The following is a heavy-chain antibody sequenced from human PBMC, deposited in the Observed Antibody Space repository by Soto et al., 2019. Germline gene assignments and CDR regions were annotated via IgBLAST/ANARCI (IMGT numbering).Heavy chain of an antibody. CDR1: GGSISSSSYY. CDR2: IYYSGST. J-gene: IGHJ4*02. CDR3: ARRGSGSYSDY. Sequence: SETLSLTCTVSGGSISSSSYYWGWIRQPPVKGLEWIGSIYYSGSTYYNPSLKSRVTISVDTSKNQFSLKLSSVTAADTAVYYCARRGSGSYSDYWGQGTLVTVSS. D-gene: IGHD3-10*01. V-gene: IGHV4-39*01.